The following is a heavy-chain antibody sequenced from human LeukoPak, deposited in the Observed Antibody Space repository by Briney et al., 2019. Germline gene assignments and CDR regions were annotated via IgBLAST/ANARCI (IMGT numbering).Heavy chain of an antibody. J-gene: IGHJ3*02. D-gene: IGHD2-15*01. CDR1: GFTFSSYA. CDR2: ISGSGGST. V-gene: IGHV3-23*01. CDR3: ARPRLEYCSGGSCFDAFDI. Sequence: PGGSLRLSCAASGFTFSSYAMSWVRQAPGKGLEWVSAISGSGGSTYYADSVKGRFTISRDNSKSTLFLQMNSLTAEDTAIYSCARPRLEYCSGGSCFDAFDIWGQGTMVTVSS.